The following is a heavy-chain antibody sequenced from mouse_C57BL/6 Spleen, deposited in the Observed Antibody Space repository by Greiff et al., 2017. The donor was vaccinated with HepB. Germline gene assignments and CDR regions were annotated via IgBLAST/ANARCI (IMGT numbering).Heavy chain of an antibody. V-gene: IGHV14-4*01. J-gene: IGHJ2*01. CDR1: GFNIKDDY. CDR2: IDPENGDT. CDR3: TTGGGLPLYFDD. D-gene: IGHD2-4*01. Sequence: EVQLQQSGAELVRPGASVKLSCTASGFNIKDDYMHWVKQRPEQGLEWIGWIDPENGDTEYASKFQGKATITADTSSNTAYLQLSSLTSEDTADYYWTTGGGLPLYFDDWGQVTTVTVSS.